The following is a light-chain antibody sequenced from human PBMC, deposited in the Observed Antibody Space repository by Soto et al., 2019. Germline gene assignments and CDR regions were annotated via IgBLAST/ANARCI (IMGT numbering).Light chain of an antibody. Sequence: EIVLTQSPGTLSLSPGERATLSCRASQSVSSTYLAWYQQTPGQAPSLLIYGASRRATGIPDRFSGSGSGTDFTLTISSLEAEDFAVYYCQQYARSPTTFGGGTKVEIK. CDR2: GAS. V-gene: IGKV3-20*01. CDR3: QQYARSPTT. J-gene: IGKJ4*01. CDR1: QSVSSTY.